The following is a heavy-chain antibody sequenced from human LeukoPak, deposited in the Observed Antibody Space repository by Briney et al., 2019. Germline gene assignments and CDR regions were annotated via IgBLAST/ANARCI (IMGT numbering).Heavy chain of an antibody. Sequence: EASVKVSCKASGYTFTSYDINWVRQATGQGLEWMGWMNPNSGNTGYAQKFQGRVTMTRNTSISTAYMELSSLRSEDTAVYYCARDQGDWINYDFWSGYYRGAFDIWGQGTMVTVSS. V-gene: IGHV1-8*01. CDR3: ARDQGDWINYDFWSGYYRGAFDI. J-gene: IGHJ3*02. D-gene: IGHD3-3*01. CDR1: GYTFTSYD. CDR2: MNPNSGNT.